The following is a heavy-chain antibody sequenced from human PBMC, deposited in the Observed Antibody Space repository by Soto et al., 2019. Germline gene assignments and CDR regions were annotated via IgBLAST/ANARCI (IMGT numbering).Heavy chain of an antibody. V-gene: IGHV3-23*01. CDR3: AKVGWLQSRDDSDN. J-gene: IGHJ1*01. D-gene: IGHD5-12*01. Sequence: EVQLLGSGGGLVQRGGSLRLSCAASGFTFSSYAMSWVRQAPGKGLEWVSSISAGGGTTYYADSVKGRFTISRDNSKNTLYVQMNSLRAEDTAVYYCAKVGWLQSRDDSDNWGQGTLVTVSA. CDR2: ISAGGGTT. CDR1: GFTFSSYA.